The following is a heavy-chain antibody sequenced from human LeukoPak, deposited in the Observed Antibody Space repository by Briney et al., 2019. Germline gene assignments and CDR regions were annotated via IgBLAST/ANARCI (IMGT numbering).Heavy chain of an antibody. CDR3: ARVNRGEWERYYFDY. J-gene: IGHJ4*02. D-gene: IGHD1-26*01. CDR1: GGSFSGYY. Sequence: SETLSLTCAVYGGSFSGYYWSWIRQPPGKGLEWIGEINHSGSTNYTPSLKSRVTISVDTSKNQFSLKLSSVTAADTAVFYCARVNRGEWERYYFDYWGQGTLVTVSS. CDR2: INHSGST. V-gene: IGHV4-34*01.